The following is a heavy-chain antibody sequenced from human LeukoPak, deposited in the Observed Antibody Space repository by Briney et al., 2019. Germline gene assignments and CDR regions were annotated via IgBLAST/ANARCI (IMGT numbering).Heavy chain of an antibody. CDR2: INAGNGNT. Sequence: GASVKVSCKASGYTFTSYAMHWVRQAPGQRLEWMGWINAGNGNTKYSQKFQGRVTITRDTSASTAYMELSSLRSEDTAVYYCARDIGGEVRGVMVGELFDYWGQGTLVTVSS. CDR1: GYTFTSYA. V-gene: IGHV1-3*01. D-gene: IGHD3-10*01. J-gene: IGHJ4*02. CDR3: ARDIGGEVRGVMVGELFDY.